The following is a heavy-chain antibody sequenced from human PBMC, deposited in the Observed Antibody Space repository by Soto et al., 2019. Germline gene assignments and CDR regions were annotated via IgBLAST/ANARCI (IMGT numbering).Heavy chain of an antibody. CDR1: GGSISSGGYY. Sequence: QVQLQESGPGLVKPSQTLSLTCTVSGGSISSGGYYWSWIRQHPGKGLEWIGYIYYSGSTYYNPSLKSRVTXSXXTSKNQFSLKLNSVTAADTAVYYCARVFGFGGMDVWGQGTTVTVSS. J-gene: IGHJ6*02. CDR3: ARVFGFGGMDV. CDR2: IYYSGST. D-gene: IGHD3-10*01. V-gene: IGHV4-31*03.